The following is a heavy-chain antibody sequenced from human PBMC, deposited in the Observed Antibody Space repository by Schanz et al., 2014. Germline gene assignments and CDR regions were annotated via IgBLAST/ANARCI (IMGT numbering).Heavy chain of an antibody. D-gene: IGHD3-22*01. CDR2: ISYHGSER. CDR3: AKSYDTSGYSGFDY. CDR1: GFSFSDYG. V-gene: IGHV3-30*18. Sequence: QVQLVESGGGVVQPGRSLRLSCAGSGFSFSDYGMHWVRQAPGRGLEWVAVISYHGSERYYADTVKGRFTISRDNSKNTLYLQMNSLRPEETAVYFCAKSYDTSGYSGFDYWGQGTLVTVSS. J-gene: IGHJ4*02.